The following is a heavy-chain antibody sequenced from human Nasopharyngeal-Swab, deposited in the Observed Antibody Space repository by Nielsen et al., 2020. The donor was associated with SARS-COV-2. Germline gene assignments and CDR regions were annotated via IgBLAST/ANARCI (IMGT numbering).Heavy chain of an antibody. CDR2: IYYTGST. D-gene: IGHD6-6*01. CDR3: ARHEYSSSVDY. V-gene: IGHV4-59*08. J-gene: IGHJ4*02. Sequence: GSLRLSCTVSGGSINSYYWSWIRQPPGKGLEWIGNIYYTGSTNYNPSLTSRVTISVDTSKNQFSLKLSSVTAADTAVYYCARHEYSSSVDYWGQGTLVTVSS. CDR1: GGSINSYY.